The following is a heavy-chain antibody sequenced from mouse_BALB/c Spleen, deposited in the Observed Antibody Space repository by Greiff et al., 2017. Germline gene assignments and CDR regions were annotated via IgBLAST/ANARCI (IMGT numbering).Heavy chain of an antibody. Sequence: QVHVKQSGPELVKPGASVKMSCKASGYTFTSYYIHWVKQRPGQGLEWIGWIYPGDGSTKYNEKFKGKTTLTADKSSSTAYMLLSSLTSEDSAIYFCARLDGFAYWGQGTLVTVSA. CDR3: ARLDGFAY. D-gene: IGHD3-3*01. V-gene: IGHV1S56*01. CDR1: GYTFTSYY. J-gene: IGHJ3*01. CDR2: IYPGDGST.